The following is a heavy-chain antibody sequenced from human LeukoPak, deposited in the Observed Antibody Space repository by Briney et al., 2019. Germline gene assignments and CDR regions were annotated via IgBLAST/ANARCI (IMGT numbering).Heavy chain of an antibody. CDR1: GFTVSSNY. D-gene: IGHD1/OR15-1a*01. CDR3: ARQSNLVRNKDY. Sequence: GGSLRLSCAASGFTVSSNYMSWVRQAPGKGLEWVSVIYSGGSTYYADSVKGRFTISRDNSKNTLYLQMNSLRAEDTAVYYCARQSNLVRNKDYWGQGTLVTVSS. CDR2: IYSGGST. J-gene: IGHJ4*02. V-gene: IGHV3-53*01.